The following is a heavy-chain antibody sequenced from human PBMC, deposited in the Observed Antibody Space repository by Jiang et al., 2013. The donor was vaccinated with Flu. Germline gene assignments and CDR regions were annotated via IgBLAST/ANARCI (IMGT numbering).Heavy chain of an antibody. Sequence: VQLLESGGELVQPGGSLRLSCAASGFSFSAYVMSWVRRAPGKGLEWVSVISESGGNTYYADFVKGRFTISRDNSKNTLFLQMNGLRADDTAIYYCAKRRVVLLADDFYKYGMDVWGQGTTVTVSS. V-gene: IGHV3-23*01. CDR2: ISESGGNT. J-gene: IGHJ6*02. D-gene: IGHD2-21*01. CDR3: AKRRVVLLADDFYKYGMDV. CDR1: GFSFSAYV.